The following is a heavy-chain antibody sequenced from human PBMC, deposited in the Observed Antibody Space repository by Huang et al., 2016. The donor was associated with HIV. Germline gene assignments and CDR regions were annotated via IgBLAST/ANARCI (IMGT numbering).Heavy chain of an antibody. CDR1: RGSLSGYS. CDR3: AREVMTSFGGPFDP. V-gene: IGHV4-34*01. J-gene: IGHJ5*02. CDR2: INYSGTI. D-gene: IGHD3-16*01. Sequence: QVQLYQWGAGLLRPSETLSLTCAVYRGSLSGYSWSWIRQSPEKGLEWIGEINYSGTINYNPSLKSRVTISVDTSKKQLSLKLKSVTAADTAVYYCAREVMTSFGGPFDPWGQGTLVAVSS.